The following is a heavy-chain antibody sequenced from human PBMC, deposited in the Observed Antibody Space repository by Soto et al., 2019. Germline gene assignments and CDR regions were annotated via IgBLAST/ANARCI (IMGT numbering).Heavy chain of an antibody. CDR2: IIPIFGTA. Sequence: QVQLVQSGAEVKKPGSSVKVSCKASGGTFSSYAISWVRQAPGQGLEWMGGIIPIFGTANYAQKFQGRVTITADESTSTAYMELSSLRSEDTAVYYCATHPGPRSTSCYIGCAFDIWGQGTMVTVSS. CDR3: ATHPGPRSTSCYIGCAFDI. V-gene: IGHV1-69*01. J-gene: IGHJ3*02. D-gene: IGHD2-2*02. CDR1: GGTFSSYA.